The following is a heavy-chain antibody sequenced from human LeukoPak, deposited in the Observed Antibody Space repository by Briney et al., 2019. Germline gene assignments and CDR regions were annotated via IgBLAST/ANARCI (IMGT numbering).Heavy chain of an antibody. CDR2: VYYSGSI. D-gene: IGHD2-2*01. CDR1: GYSIRSDNW. J-gene: IGHJ4*02. V-gene: IGHV4-28*05. Sequence: SDTLFLTCDVSGYSIRSDNWWGWIRQPPGKGLEWIGYVYYSGSIYSNPSLKSRVTMSVDASRNQFSLKLTSVTPEDTAVYYCARKRSRITYFDDWGQGTLVTVSS. CDR3: ARKRSRITYFDD.